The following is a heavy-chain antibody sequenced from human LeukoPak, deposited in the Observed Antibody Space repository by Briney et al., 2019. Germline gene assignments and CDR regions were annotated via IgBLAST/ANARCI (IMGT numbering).Heavy chain of an antibody. D-gene: IGHD3-3*01. Sequence: SETLSLTCAVSGYSISSGYFWVWIRPPPGKGLEWIGSIYHTGATYYNPSLRSPVTISVDTSKNQFSLKLSSVTAADTAVYYCARVGDPYDFWSGYYSSFDYWGQGTLVTVSS. CDR3: ARVGDPYDFWSGYYSSFDY. CDR2: IYHTGAT. J-gene: IGHJ4*02. V-gene: IGHV4-38-2*01. CDR1: GYSISSGYF.